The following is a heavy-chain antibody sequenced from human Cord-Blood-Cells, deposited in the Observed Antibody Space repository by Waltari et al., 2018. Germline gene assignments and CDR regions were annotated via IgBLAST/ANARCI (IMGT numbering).Heavy chain of an antibody. J-gene: IGHJ5*02. D-gene: IGHD2-2*01. CDR3: ARGGRYCSSTSCQNNWFDP. V-gene: IGHV4-34*01. CDR1: GGSFSGYY. Sequence: QWGAGLLKPSETLSLTCAVYGGSFSGYYWSWIRQPPGKGLEWIGEINHSGSPTYNPSLKSRVTISVDTSKNQFSLKLSSVTAADTAVYYCARGGRYCSSTSCQNNWFDPWGQGTLVTVSS. CDR2: INHSGSP.